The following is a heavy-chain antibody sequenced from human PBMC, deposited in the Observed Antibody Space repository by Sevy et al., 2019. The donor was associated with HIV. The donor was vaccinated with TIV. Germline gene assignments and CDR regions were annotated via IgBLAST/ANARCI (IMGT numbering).Heavy chain of an antibody. CDR2: IFGDGDIT. D-gene: IGHD3-22*01. V-gene: IGHV3-23*01. CDR1: GFTFSSYA. J-gene: IGHJ3*02. CDR3: AGGRSDSSGSFDAFDI. Sequence: GGSLRLSCAASGFTFSSYAMNWVRQAPGKGLEWVSSIFGDGDITYYADSVKGRFTISRDKSKNTLYLQMHSLRAEDTAVYYCAGGRSDSSGSFDAFDIWGQGTMVTVSS.